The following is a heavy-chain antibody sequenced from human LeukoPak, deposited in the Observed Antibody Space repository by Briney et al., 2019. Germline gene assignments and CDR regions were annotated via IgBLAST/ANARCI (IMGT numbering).Heavy chain of an antibody. CDR2: ISWNGGSI. Sequence: GRSLRLSCAASGFTSDDYAMQWVRQAPGKGLEWVSGISWNGGSIGYADSVKGRFTISRDNAKNSLYLQMNSLRAEDTALYYCAKDTYSTSLTGFDHWGQGTLVTVS. CDR1: GFTSDDYA. D-gene: IGHD6-6*01. J-gene: IGHJ4*02. V-gene: IGHV3-9*02. CDR3: AKDTYSTSLTGFDH.